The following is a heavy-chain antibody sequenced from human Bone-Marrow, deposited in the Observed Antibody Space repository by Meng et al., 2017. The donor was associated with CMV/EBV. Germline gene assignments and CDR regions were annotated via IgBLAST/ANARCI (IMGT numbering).Heavy chain of an antibody. Sequence: SSPTLVKPTQTLTLTCTFSGFSLSTSGVGVGWIRQPPGKALEWLALIYWNDDKRYSPSLKSRLTITKDTSKNQVVLTMTNMDPVDTATYYCAHRRGYDFWASYGMDVWGQGTTVTVSS. CDR2: IYWNDDK. J-gene: IGHJ6*02. CDR3: AHRRGYDFWASYGMDV. CDR1: GFSLSTSGVG. D-gene: IGHD3-3*01. V-gene: IGHV2-5*01.